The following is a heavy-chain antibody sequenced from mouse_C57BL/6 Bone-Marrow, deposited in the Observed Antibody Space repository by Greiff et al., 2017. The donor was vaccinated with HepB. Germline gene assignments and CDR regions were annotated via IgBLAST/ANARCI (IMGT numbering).Heavy chain of an antibody. J-gene: IGHJ3*01. D-gene: IGHD2-4*01. Sequence: QVQLQQPGAELVMPGASVKLSCKASGYTFTSYWMHWVKQRPGQGLEWIGEIDPSDSYTNYNQKFKGKSTLTVDKSSSTAYMQLSSLTSEDSAVYDCARDDWAYWGQGTLVTVSA. CDR3: ARDDWAY. V-gene: IGHV1-69*01. CDR1: GYTFTSYW. CDR2: IDPSDSYT.